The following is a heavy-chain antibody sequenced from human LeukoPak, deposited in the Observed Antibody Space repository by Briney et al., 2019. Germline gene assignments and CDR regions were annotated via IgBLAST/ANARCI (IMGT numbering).Heavy chain of an antibody. D-gene: IGHD6-6*01. CDR2: IYYSGST. Sequence: SETLSLTCTVSGGSISSSSYYWGWIRQPPGKGLEWIGSIYYSGSTYYNPSLKSRVTISVDTSKNQFSLKLSSVTAADTAVYYCARDEEQLVRENYYYYMDVWGKGTTVTVSS. CDR1: GGSISSSSYY. CDR3: ARDEEQLVRENYYYYMDV. V-gene: IGHV4-39*07. J-gene: IGHJ6*03.